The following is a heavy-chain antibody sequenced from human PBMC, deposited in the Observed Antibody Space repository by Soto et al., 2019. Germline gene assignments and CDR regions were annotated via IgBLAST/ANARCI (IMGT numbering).Heavy chain of an antibody. CDR1: GFSFSSYA. Sequence: QVQLVESGGGVVQPGRSLRLSCAASGFSFSSYAMHWVRQAPGKGLEWVASISYGGTNKYYADSVKGRFTISRDNSENTLYLQMNSLRPEDTAVVYCASAGGGCINLIFFFDYWGLGTLVTVSS. CDR3: ASAGGGCINLIFFFDY. J-gene: IGHJ4*02. V-gene: IGHV3-30-3*01. D-gene: IGHD3-3*01. CDR2: ISYGGTNK.